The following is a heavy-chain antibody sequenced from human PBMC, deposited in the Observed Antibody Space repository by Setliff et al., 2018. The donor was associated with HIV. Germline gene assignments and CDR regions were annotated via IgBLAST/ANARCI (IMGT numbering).Heavy chain of an antibody. J-gene: IGHJ6*03. CDR3: AREGDYNFDNTGYLRGGYYYYCMDV. D-gene: IGHD3-22*01. V-gene: IGHV4-34*01. Sequence: GSLRLSCAASGFTFSSYAMSWVRQAPGKGLEWIGEVNHGRRTNYKSSLKSRVTISIDTSKNQFSLKLSSVTAADTAVYYCAREGDYNFDNTGYLRGGYYYYCMDVWGKGTTVTVSS. CDR1: GFTFSSYA. CDR2: VNHGRRT.